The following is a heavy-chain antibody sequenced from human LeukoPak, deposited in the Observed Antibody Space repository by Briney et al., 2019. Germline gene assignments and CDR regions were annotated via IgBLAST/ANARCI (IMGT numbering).Heavy chain of an antibody. J-gene: IGHJ6*03. Sequence: SETLSLTCAVYGGSFSGYYWSWIRQPPGKGLEWIGEINHSGSTNYNPSLKSRVTISVDTFKNQFSLKLSSVTAADTAVYYCARGRHCSSTSCYTYRGDYYYYYMDVWGKGTTVTVSS. D-gene: IGHD2-2*02. CDR3: ARGRHCSSTSCYTYRGDYYYYYMDV. CDR1: GGSFSGYY. CDR2: INHSGST. V-gene: IGHV4-34*01.